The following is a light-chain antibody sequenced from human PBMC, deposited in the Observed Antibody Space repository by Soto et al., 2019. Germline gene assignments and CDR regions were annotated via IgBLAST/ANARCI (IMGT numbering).Light chain of an antibody. CDR2: KAS. CDR3: QQYKSYSPST. CDR1: QSISIW. V-gene: IGKV1-5*03. J-gene: IGKJ1*01. Sequence: DIQMTQSPSTLSASVGDRVTITCRASQSISIWLAWYQQKPGTAPKLVIYKASSLESGVPSRISGRGSGTEFTLTISSLQPDDFATYYCQQYKSYSPSTFGQGTKVEIK.